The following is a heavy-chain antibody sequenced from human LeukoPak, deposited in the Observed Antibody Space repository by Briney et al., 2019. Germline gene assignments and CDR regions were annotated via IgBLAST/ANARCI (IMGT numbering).Heavy chain of an antibody. V-gene: IGHV1-18*04. J-gene: IGHJ5*02. CDR1: GYTFTSYG. D-gene: IGHD5-12*01. CDR3: ARDPDAVHSGYDSDWFDP. CDR2: ISAYNGNT. Sequence: ASVKVSCKASGYTFTSYGISWVRQAPGQGLEWMGWISAYNGNTNYAQKLQGRVTMTTDTSTSTAYMELRSLRSDDTAVYYCARDPDAVHSGYDSDWFDPWGQGTLVTVSS.